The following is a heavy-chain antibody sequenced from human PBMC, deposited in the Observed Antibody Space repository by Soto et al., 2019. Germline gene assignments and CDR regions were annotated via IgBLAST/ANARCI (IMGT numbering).Heavy chain of an antibody. CDR1: GFTFGDYA. Sequence: EVQLLESGGGLVQPGGSLRLPCAASGFTFGDYAMSWVRQAPGKGLEWVSTISGNGFSTYYADSVKGRFTLSRDNSKKMMYLEMNNLRAEGTAIYDCANREGGDSSLVPQFDYRGQGTLVTVSS. V-gene: IGHV3-23*01. D-gene: IGHD5-18*01. J-gene: IGHJ4*02. CDR2: ISGNGFST. CDR3: ANREGGDSSLVPQFDY.